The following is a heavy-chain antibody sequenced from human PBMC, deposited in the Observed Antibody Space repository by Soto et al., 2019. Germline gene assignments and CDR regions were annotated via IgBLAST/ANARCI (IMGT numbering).Heavy chain of an antibody. D-gene: IGHD6-6*01. V-gene: IGHV4-34*01. J-gene: IGHJ5*02. CDR2: INHSGST. CDR1: GGSFSGYY. CDR3: ARGGIAARKGRWFDP. Sequence: SETLSLTCAVYGGSFSGYYWSWIRQPPGKGLEWIGEINHSGSTNYNPSLKSRVTISVDTSKNQFSLKLSSVTAADTAMYHCARGGIAARKGRWFDPWGQGAPVT.